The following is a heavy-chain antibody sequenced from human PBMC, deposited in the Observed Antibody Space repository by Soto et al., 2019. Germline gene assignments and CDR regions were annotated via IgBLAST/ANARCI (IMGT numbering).Heavy chain of an antibody. CDR3: AKAYDSSGYYEAGDAFDI. J-gene: IGHJ3*02. CDR1: GFTFDDYA. Sequence: GGSLRLSCAASGFTFDDYAMHWVRQAPGKGLEWVSGISWSGGNIYYADSVKGRFTISRDNAKNRLYLQMSSLRAEDTAVYYCAKAYDSSGYYEAGDAFDIWGQGTMVTVSS. V-gene: IGHV3-9*01. D-gene: IGHD3-22*01. CDR2: ISWSGGNI.